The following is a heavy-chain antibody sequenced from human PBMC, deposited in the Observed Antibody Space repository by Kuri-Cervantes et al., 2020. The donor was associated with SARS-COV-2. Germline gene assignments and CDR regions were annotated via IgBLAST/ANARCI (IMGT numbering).Heavy chain of an antibody. CDR1: GGFISSGSYY. CDR2: IYTSGST. J-gene: IGHJ5*02. CDR3: ARAAGPAARTSWFDP. V-gene: IGHV4-61*02. Sequence: SCTVSGGFISSGSYYWSWIRQPAGKGLEWIGRIYTSGSTNYNPSLKSRVTISVDTSKNQFSLKLSSVTAADTAVYYCARAAGPAARTSWFDPWGQGTLVTVSS. D-gene: IGHD2-2*01.